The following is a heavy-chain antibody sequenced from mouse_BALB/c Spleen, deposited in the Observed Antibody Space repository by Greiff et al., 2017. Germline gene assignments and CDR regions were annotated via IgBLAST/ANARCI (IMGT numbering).Heavy chain of an antibody. V-gene: IGHV1-5*01. CDR3: TNDGYTHWYFDV. J-gene: IGHJ1*01. CDR2: IYPGNSDT. CDR1: GYSFTSYW. Sequence: VQLQQSGTVLARPGASVKMSCKASGYSFTSYWMHWVKQRPGQGLEWIGAIYPGNSDTSYNQKFKGKAKLTADTSASTAYMELSSLTNEDSAVYYCTNDGYTHWYFDVWGAGTTVTVSS. D-gene: IGHD2-3*01.